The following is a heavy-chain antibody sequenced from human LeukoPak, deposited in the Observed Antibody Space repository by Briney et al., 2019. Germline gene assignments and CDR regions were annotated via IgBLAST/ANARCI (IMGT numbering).Heavy chain of an antibody. CDR2: ISGSGGST. J-gene: IGHJ4*02. CDR1: GFTFSDYY. V-gene: IGHV3-23*01. D-gene: IGHD6-19*01. Sequence: PGGSLRLSCAASGFTFSDYYMSWIRQAPGKGLEWVSAISGSGGSTYYADSVKGRFTISRDNSKNTLYLQMNSLRAEDTAVYYCAKEGPSVAGPVNYFDYWGQGTLVTVSS. CDR3: AKEGPSVAGPVNYFDY.